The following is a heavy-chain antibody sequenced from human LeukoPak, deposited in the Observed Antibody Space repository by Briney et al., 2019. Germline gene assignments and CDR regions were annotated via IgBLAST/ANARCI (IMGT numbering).Heavy chain of an antibody. CDR1: GFTFSGYW. Sequence: PGGSLRLSCAAFGFTFSGYWMTWGRQSPGKGLEWWANTKKDGSIKAYVDSVKGRFTISTDNAKNSVYLQMNSLTTEDTAISYCARDTNFCPGDYWGQGTLVTVSS. J-gene: IGHJ4*02. D-gene: IGHD2/OR15-2a*01. V-gene: IGHV3-7*01. CDR2: TKKDGSIK. CDR3: ARDTNFCPGDY.